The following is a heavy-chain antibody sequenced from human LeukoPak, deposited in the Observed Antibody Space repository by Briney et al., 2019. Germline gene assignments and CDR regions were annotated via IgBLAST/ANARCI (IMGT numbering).Heavy chain of an antibody. J-gene: IGHJ4*02. CDR1: GFTFSNYW. Sequence: GGSLRLSCAASGFTFSNYWMHWVRQAPGKGLVWVSRIKGDGSVRTYSDSVKGRFTISRDNVENTLYLQMDSLEAEDTAVYYCARGVEPSTINVLNYWGQGTLVTVSS. D-gene: IGHD5-24*01. CDR3: ARGVEPSTINVLNY. CDR2: IKGDGSVR. V-gene: IGHV3-74*01.